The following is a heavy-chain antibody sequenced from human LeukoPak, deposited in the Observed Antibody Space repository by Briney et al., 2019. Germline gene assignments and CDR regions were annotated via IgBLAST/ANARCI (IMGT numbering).Heavy chain of an antibody. Sequence: SGRSLRLSCAASGFTFSSYAMHWVRQAPGKGLEWVAVIWYGGSNKYYADSVKGRFTISRDNSKNTLYLQMNSLRAEDTAVYYCAKGGSSWSVWELLYYWGQGTLVTVSS. J-gene: IGHJ4*02. V-gene: IGHV3-30*04. CDR1: GFTFSSYA. D-gene: IGHD6-13*01. CDR2: IWYGGSNK. CDR3: AKGGSSWSVWELLYY.